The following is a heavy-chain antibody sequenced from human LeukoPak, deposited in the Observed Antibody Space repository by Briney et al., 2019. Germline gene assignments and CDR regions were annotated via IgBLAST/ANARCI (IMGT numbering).Heavy chain of an antibody. J-gene: IGHJ5*02. V-gene: IGHV1-2*02. Sequence: GASVKVSCKASGYTFTGYYMHWVRQAPGQGLEWMGWINPNTGDTNYAQKFQGRVTMTRDTSISTAYMELSRLRSDDTAVYYCARVPHDSSSEENWFDPWGQGTLVTVSS. CDR3: ARVPHDSSSEENWFDP. D-gene: IGHD6-6*01. CDR2: INPNTGDT. CDR1: GYTFTGYY.